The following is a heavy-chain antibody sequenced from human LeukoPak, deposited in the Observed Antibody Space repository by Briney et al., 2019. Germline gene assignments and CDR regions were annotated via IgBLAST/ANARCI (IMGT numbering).Heavy chain of an antibody. CDR3: ARAYYYDRSGYFDY. CDR2: INWNGGST. CDR1: GFTFDDYG. V-gene: IGHV3-20*04. D-gene: IGHD3-22*01. J-gene: IGHJ4*02. Sequence: PGGSLRLSCAASGFTFDDYGMSWFRQAPGKGLEWVSGINWNGGSTGYADSVKGRFTISRDNAKNSLYLQMNSLRAEDTALYYCARAYYYDRSGYFDYWGQGTLVTVSS.